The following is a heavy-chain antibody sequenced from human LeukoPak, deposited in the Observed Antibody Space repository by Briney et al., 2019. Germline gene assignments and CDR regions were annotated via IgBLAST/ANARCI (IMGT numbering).Heavy chain of an antibody. J-gene: IGHJ4*02. CDR3: ATPSGYSSGWYPFDH. Sequence: GGSLRLSCAASGFTFSSYSMNWVRQAPGKGLEWVSSISSGSSYIYYADSVKGRFTISRDNGKNSLYLQMNSLRAEDTAVYYCATPSGYSSGWYPFDHWGQGTLVTVSS. V-gene: IGHV3-21*01. D-gene: IGHD6-19*01. CDR1: GFTFSSYS. CDR2: ISSGSSYI.